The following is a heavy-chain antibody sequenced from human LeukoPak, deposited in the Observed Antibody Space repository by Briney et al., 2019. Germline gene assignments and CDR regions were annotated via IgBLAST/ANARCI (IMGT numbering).Heavy chain of an antibody. J-gene: IGHJ4*02. CDR3: ARAPVVVPAATYFDY. Sequence: GGSLRLSCAASGFTFSSYGMHWVRQAPGKGLEWVAVISYDGSNKYYADSVKGRFTISRDNSKNTLYLQMNSLRAEDTAVYYCARAPVVVPAATYFDYWGQGTLVTVSS. CDR2: ISYDGSNK. D-gene: IGHD2-2*01. V-gene: IGHV3-30*03. CDR1: GFTFSSYG.